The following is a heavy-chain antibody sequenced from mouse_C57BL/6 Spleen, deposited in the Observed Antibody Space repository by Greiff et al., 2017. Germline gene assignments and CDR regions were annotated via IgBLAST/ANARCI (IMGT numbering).Heavy chain of an antibody. V-gene: IGHV1-69*01. J-gene: IGHJ2*01. Sequence: VQLQQPGAELVMPGASVKLSCKASGYTFTSYWMHWVKQRPGQGLEWIGEIDPSDSYTNYNQKFKGKSTLTVDKSSSTAYMQLSSLTSEGSAVYYCARQGRDYFDYWGQGTTLTVSS. CDR1: GYTFTSYW. CDR3: ARQGRDYFDY. D-gene: IGHD3-3*01. CDR2: IDPSDSYT.